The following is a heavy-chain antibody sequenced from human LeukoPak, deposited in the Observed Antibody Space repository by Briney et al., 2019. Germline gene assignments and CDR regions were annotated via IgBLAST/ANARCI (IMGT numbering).Heavy chain of an antibody. Sequence: SETLSLTCTVSGGSISSSSYYWGWIRQPPGKGLEWIGRIYTSGSTNYNPSLKSRVTISVDTSKNQFSLKLSSVTAADTAVYYCARDYKGYYYGSGSYDDWSQGTLVTVSS. J-gene: IGHJ4*02. CDR3: ARDYKGYYYGSGSYDD. D-gene: IGHD3-10*01. CDR2: IYTSGST. CDR1: GGSISSSSYY. V-gene: IGHV4-39*07.